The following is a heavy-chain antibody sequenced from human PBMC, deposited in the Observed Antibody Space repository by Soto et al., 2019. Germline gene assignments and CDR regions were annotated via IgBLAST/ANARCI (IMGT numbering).Heavy chain of an antibody. CDR2: INHSGST. V-gene: IGHV4-34*01. CDR3: ARGQDFWSGYPFDY. D-gene: IGHD3-3*01. CDR1: GGSFCGYY. Sequence: SETLSLTCAVYGGSFCGYYWTWIRQPPGKGLEWIGEINHSGSTKYNPSLKSRVTISVDTSKNQFSLKLSSVTAADTAVYYCARGQDFWSGYPFDYWGPGTLVTVSS. J-gene: IGHJ4*02.